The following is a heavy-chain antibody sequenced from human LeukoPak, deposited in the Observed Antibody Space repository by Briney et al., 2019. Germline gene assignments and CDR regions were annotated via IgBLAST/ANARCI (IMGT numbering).Heavy chain of an antibody. V-gene: IGHV3-48*03. J-gene: IGHJ6*02. CDR3: ARDSTANRGYSSYYYYYGMDV. Sequence: GGSLRLSCAASGFTFSSYEMNWVRQAPGKGLEWVSYISSSGSTIYYADSVKGRFTISRDNAKNSLYLQMNSLRAEDTAVYYCARDSTANRGYSSYYYYYGMDVWGRGTTVTVSS. D-gene: IGHD5-18*01. CDR1: GFTFSSYE. CDR2: ISSSGSTI.